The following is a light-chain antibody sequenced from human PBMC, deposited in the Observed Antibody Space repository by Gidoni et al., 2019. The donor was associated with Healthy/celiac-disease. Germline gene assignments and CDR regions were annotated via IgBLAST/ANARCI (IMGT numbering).Light chain of an antibody. Sequence: DIQMTQSPSSLSASVGDRLTITCQASQAITNYLNWYQQKPGKAPKSLIYDASALETGVPSRFSGSGSGTDFTFTISGLEPEDIATYYCQQYDNLPYTFGQGTKLEIK. V-gene: IGKV1-33*01. J-gene: IGKJ2*01. CDR3: QQYDNLPYT. CDR2: DAS. CDR1: QAITNY.